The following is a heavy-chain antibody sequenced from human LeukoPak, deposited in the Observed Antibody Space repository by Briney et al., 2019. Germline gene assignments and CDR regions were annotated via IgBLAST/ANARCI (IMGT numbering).Heavy chain of an antibody. CDR1: GFSFSSYW. Sequence: GGSLRLSCAASGFSFSSYWMHWVRQAPGKGLVWVARISPDASSALSADSVRGRFTISRDNADNTLYLQLNSLRAEDTAVYYCARVSFCPRCHFDYWGQGTLVTVSS. CDR3: ARVSFCPRCHFDY. D-gene: IGHD2/OR15-2a*01. V-gene: IGHV3-74*03. CDR2: ISPDASSA. J-gene: IGHJ4*02.